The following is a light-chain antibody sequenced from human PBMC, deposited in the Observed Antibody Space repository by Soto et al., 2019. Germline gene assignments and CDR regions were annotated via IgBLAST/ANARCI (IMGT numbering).Light chain of an antibody. Sequence: EIVMTQSPATLSVSPGERATLYCRTSQSVSSNLAWYQQKPGQAPRLLIYGASTRVTGIPARFSGSGSGTEFTLTISSLQSEDFAVYYCQQYNNWPPVTFGPGTKVDN. CDR2: GAS. V-gene: IGKV3-15*01. J-gene: IGKJ3*01. CDR3: QQYNNWPPVT. CDR1: QSVSSN.